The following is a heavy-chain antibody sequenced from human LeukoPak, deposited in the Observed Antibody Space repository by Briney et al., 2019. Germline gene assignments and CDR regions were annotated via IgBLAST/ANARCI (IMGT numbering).Heavy chain of an antibody. CDR3: ARGQDIVVVPADAAFDI. CDR2: ISVYRGLT. D-gene: IGHD2-2*01. V-gene: IGHV1-18*01. Sequence: GASVKVSCKASGYTFTSSAISWVRQAPGQGLEWRGWISVYRGLTTYAQSLQGRVTMTTDTSTSTAYMELRSLRSDDTAVYYCARGQDIVVVPADAAFDIWGQGTMVTVSS. CDR1: GYTFTSSA. J-gene: IGHJ3*02.